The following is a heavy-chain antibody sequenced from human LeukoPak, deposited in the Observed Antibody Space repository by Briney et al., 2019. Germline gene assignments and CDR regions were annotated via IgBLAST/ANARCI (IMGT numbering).Heavy chain of an antibody. CDR2: IFPGDSDT. V-gene: IGHV5-51*01. Sequence: GESLKISCKDSGYSFTSYWIGWVRQMPGKGLEWMGIIFPGDSDTRYSPSFQGQVTISADKSISAAYLQWSSLKASDTAMYYCARVRGSGGFVIDYWGQGTLVTVSS. CDR3: ARVRGSGGFVIDY. D-gene: IGHD6-19*01. CDR1: GYSFTSYW. J-gene: IGHJ4*02.